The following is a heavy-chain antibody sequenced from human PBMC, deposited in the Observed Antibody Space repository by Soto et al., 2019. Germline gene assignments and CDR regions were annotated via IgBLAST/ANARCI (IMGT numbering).Heavy chain of an antibody. V-gene: IGHV4-34*01. CDR1: GGSFSTYY. D-gene: IGHD3-9*01. CDR3: ARGGSNDWQVAFDI. J-gene: IGHJ3*02. Sequence: QLQQWGAGLLKPSETLSLTCVVSGGSFSTYYYNWIRQSPGKGLEWIGEINHSGNNNYSPSLKRRVTMSLDTSKNQFSLKLTSGTAADTAVYYCARGGSNDWQVAFDIWGQGTMVTVSS. CDR2: INHSGNN.